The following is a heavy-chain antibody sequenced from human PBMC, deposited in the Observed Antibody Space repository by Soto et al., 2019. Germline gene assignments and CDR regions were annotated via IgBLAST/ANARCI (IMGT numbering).Heavy chain of an antibody. Sequence: LTLSCTASGFTFDDYDMHWVRQAPVKGPEWVSCISWNSNKRGYMDSARARFTVSRDNKNNSLFLEMNSLRPEDTALYYCAKGSIYSSGYYFFDAWGQGTLVTVSS. CDR2: ISWNSNKR. CDR3: AKGSIYSSGYYFFDA. J-gene: IGHJ4*02. V-gene: IGHV3-9*01. D-gene: IGHD6-19*01. CDR1: GFTFDDYD.